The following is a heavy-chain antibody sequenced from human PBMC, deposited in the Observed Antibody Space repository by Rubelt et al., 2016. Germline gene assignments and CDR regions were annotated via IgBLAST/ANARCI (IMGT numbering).Heavy chain of an antibody. D-gene: IGHD3-10*01. J-gene: IGHJ4*02. CDR3: ARHFRRPYYFDY. V-gene: IGHV4-39*01. CDR2: IYYSGST. CDR1: GGSISSSSYY. Sequence: QVQLQESGPGLVKPSETLSLTCTVSGGSISSSSYYWGWIRQPPGKGLEWIGSIYYSGSTYYNPSLSGGGTIAGDTSKNQVSLKLSSVTAADTAVYYCARHFRRPYYFDYWGQGTLVTVSS.